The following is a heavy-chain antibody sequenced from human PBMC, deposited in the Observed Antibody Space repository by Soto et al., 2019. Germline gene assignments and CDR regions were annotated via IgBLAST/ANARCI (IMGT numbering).Heavy chain of an antibody. CDR3: ARVAAAAFYDAFDI. Sequence: SETRSRTWTVSGGSISSYYWSWIRQPPGKGLEWIGYIYYSGSTNYNPSLKSRVTISVDTSKNQFSLKLSSVTAADTAVYYCARVAAAAFYDAFDIWGQGTMVTVSS. J-gene: IGHJ3*02. D-gene: IGHD6-13*01. CDR2: IYYSGST. V-gene: IGHV4-59*01. CDR1: GGSISSYY.